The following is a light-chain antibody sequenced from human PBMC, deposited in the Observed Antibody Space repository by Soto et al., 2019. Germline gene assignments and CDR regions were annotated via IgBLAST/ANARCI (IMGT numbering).Light chain of an antibody. V-gene: IGKV3-15*01. CDR1: QSVSSN. J-gene: IGKJ2*01. CDR2: GAS. CDR3: QQYNNWPPYT. Sequence: ETVMTQSPATLSVSPGERATLSCRASQSVSSNLAWYQQKPGQAPRLLIYGASTRATGIPARFSGSGSGTAFTRTISSLQSEDFAVYYCQQYNNWPPYTFGQGTKLEIK.